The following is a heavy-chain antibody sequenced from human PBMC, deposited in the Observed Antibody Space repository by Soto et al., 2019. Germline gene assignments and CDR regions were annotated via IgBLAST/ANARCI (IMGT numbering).Heavy chain of an antibody. Sequence: AGGSLRLSCAASGFTFSTYAMSWVRQTPGKGLEWVSAISGSGGSTYYADSVKGRFTISRDNSKNTLYLQMNSLRAEDTAVYYCGKDPLSRYSSGWSYFDYWGQGTLVTVS. J-gene: IGHJ4*02. CDR2: ISGSGGST. D-gene: IGHD6-19*01. CDR3: GKDPLSRYSSGWSYFDY. CDR1: GFTFSTYA. V-gene: IGHV3-23*01.